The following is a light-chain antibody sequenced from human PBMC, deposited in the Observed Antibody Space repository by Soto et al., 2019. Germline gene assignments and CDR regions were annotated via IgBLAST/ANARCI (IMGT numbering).Light chain of an antibody. J-gene: IGLJ1*01. CDR1: GNAVSYQL. V-gene: IGLV2-23*02. Sequence: QSALTQPASVSGSPGQSITISCSGNAVSYQLVSWYQQQPGKAPKLILYNVTRRPSGVSNRFSGFKSGTTASLTITGLQAEDEADYYCCSFVGVTNDVFGNGTKLTVL. CDR3: CSFVGVTNDV. CDR2: NVT.